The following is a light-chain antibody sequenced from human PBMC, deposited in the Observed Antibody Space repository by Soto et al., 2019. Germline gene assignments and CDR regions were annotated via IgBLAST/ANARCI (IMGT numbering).Light chain of an antibody. V-gene: IGKV1-9*01. CDR1: QGISSY. CDR2: AAS. CDR3: QQLNSYTLT. J-gene: IGKJ4*01. Sequence: IQLTQSLSSLSASVGDRVTITCRASQGISSYLAWYQQKPGKAPKLLIYAASTLQSGVPSRFNGSGSGTDFTLTISSLLPEDFATYYCQQLNSYTLTFGGGTKVDIK.